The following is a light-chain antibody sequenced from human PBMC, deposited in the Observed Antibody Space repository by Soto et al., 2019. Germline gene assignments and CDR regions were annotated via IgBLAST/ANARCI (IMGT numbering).Light chain of an antibody. J-gene: IGKJ3*01. CDR1: RSISNY. V-gene: IGKV1-39*01. Sequence: DIQMTQSTSSLSASVGDAVSLTCRASRSISNYLNWYQQKPGRAPKLLLSGASSLQRGVPSRFSGSGSGTTFTLTITSLHPDDFAIYFCQQGYTAPYTFGPGTKVEIK. CDR3: QQGYTAPYT. CDR2: GAS.